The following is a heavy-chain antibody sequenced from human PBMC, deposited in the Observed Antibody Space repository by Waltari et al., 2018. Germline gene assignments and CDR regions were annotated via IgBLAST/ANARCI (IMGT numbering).Heavy chain of an antibody. V-gene: IGHV4-34*01. J-gene: IGHJ4*02. CDR1: GGSFSGYY. CDR3: ASRLAVTTLYYFDY. Sequence: QVQLQQWGAGLLKPSETLSLTCAVYGGSFSGYYWSWIRQPPGKGLEWIGEINHSGSTTYNPSLKSRVTISVDTSKNQFSLKLSSVTAADTAVYYCASRLAVTTLYYFDYWGQGTLVTVSS. D-gene: IGHD4-17*01. CDR2: INHSGST.